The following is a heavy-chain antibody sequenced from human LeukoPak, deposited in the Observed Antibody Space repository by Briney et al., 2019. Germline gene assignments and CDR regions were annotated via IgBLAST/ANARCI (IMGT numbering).Heavy chain of an antibody. Sequence: LETLSLTCTVSGGSISSYYWSWIRQPAGKGLEWIGRIYTSGSTNYNPSLKSRVTMSVDTSKNQFSLKLSSVTAADTAVYYCARDYYDSSGYLYLFDYWGQGTLVTVSS. CDR3: ARDYYDSSGYLYLFDY. CDR2: IYTSGST. J-gene: IGHJ4*02. CDR1: GGSISSYY. V-gene: IGHV4-4*07. D-gene: IGHD3-22*01.